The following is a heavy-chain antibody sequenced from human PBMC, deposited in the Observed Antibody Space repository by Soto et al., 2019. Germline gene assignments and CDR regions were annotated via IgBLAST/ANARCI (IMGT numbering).Heavy chain of an antibody. Sequence: GGSLRLSCAASGFTFSSYAMSWVRQAPGKGLEWVSAISGSGGSTYYADSVKGRFTISRDNSKNTLYLQMNSLRAEDTAVYYCAKDGRVAADNTREYFDYWGQGTLVTVSS. CDR2: ISGSGGST. CDR3: AKDGRVAADNTREYFDY. CDR1: GFTFSSYA. D-gene: IGHD6-13*01. V-gene: IGHV3-23*01. J-gene: IGHJ4*02.